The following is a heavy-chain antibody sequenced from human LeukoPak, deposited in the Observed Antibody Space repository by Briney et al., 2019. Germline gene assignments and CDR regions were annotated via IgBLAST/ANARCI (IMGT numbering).Heavy chain of an antibody. CDR1: GFTVSGKY. Sequence: GGSLRLSCAASGFTVSGKYMSWVRQAPGKGLEWVSLISGGGSTYYADSVKGRFTISRDNSKNTLYLQMNSLGAEDTAVYYCARVPGAYYDAFDIWGQGTMVTVSS. J-gene: IGHJ3*02. D-gene: IGHD3-10*01. CDR3: ARVPGAYYDAFDI. V-gene: IGHV3-66*01. CDR2: ISGGGST.